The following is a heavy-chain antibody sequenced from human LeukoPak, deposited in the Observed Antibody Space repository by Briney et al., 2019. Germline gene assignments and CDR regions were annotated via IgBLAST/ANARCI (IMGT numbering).Heavy chain of an antibody. CDR2: IWYDGSNK. D-gene: IGHD2-21*02. Sequence: PGGSLRLSCAASGFTFSSYGMHWVRQAPGKGLEWVAVIWYDGSNKYYADSVKGRFTISRDNSKSTLYLQMNSLRAEDTAVYYCARCGGDCYFYYFDYWGQGTLVTVSS. J-gene: IGHJ4*02. CDR3: ARCGGDCYFYYFDY. V-gene: IGHV3-33*01. CDR1: GFTFSSYG.